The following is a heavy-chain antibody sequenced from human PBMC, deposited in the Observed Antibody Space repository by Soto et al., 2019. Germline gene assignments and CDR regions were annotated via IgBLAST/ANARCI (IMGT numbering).Heavy chain of an antibody. V-gene: IGHV3-23*01. CDR3: AKDNGIVVAIYGMDV. CDR2: ISGSGGST. CDR1: GFTFSSYA. D-gene: IGHD2-2*01. J-gene: IGHJ6*02. Sequence: PGGSLRLSCAASGFTFSSYAMSWVRQAPGKGLEWVSAISGSGGSTYYADSVKGRFTISRDNSKNTLYLQMNSLRAEDTAVYYCAKDNGIVVAIYGMDVWGQGTTVTAP.